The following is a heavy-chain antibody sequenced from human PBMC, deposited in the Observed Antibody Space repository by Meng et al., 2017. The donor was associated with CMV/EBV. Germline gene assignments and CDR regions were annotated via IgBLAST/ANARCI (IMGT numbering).Heavy chain of an antibody. V-gene: IGHV3-11*05. D-gene: IGHD3-3*01. CDR2: ISSSSSYT. Sequence: GPVGGVGGGLVKPRWSLSLSCAAAGLTLSDYYMSWIRQAPGKGLEWVSSISSSSSYTNYADSVKGRFTISRDNAKNSLYLQMNSLRAEDTAVYYCASGGPHYWGQGTLVTVSS. J-gene: IGHJ4*02. CDR1: GLTLSDYY. CDR3: ASGGPHY.